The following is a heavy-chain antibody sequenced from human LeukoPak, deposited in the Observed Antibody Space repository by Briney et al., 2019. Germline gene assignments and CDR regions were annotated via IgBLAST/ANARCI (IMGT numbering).Heavy chain of an antibody. V-gene: IGHV3-30*03. D-gene: IGHD3-10*01. CDR1: GFTFSSYG. J-gene: IGHJ5*02. Sequence: PGRSLRLSCAASGFTFSSYGMHWVRQAPGKGLEWVAVISYDGSNKYYADSVKGRFTISRDNSKNTLYLQMNSLRAEDTAVYYCARENYYGSGSSRNLLTQFDPWGQGTLVTVSS. CDR3: ARENYYGSGSSRNLLTQFDP. CDR2: ISYDGSNK.